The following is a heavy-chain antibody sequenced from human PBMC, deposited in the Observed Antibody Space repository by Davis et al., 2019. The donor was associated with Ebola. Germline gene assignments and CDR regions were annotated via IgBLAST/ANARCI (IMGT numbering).Heavy chain of an antibody. V-gene: IGHV4-59*01. J-gene: IGHJ6*02. CDR1: GGSINSYC. CDR3: ARFKVVATIRTDGMDV. D-gene: IGHD5-12*01. Sequence: SETLSLTCTVSGGSINSYCWNWIRQPPGKGLEWIGYIYYSGSTNYNPSLKSRVTISVDTSKNQFSLKLSSVTAVDTAVYYCARFKVVATIRTDGMDVWGQGTTVTVSS. CDR2: IYYSGST.